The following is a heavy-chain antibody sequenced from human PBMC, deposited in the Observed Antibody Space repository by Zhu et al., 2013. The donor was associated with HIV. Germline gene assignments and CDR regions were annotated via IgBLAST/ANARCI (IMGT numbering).Heavy chain of an antibody. CDR1: GYTFTSYG. V-gene: IGHV1-18*01. CDR3: ARQEWIQLEHAGVIDY. CDR2: ISAYSGNT. J-gene: IGHJ4*02. D-gene: IGHD5-18*01. Sequence: QVQLVQSGAEVKKPGASVKVSCKASGYTFTSYGISWVRQAPGQGLEWMGWISAYSGNTNYAQKLQGRVTMTTDTSTSTAYMELRSLRSDDTAVYYCARQEWIQLEHAGVIDYWGQGTLVTVSS.